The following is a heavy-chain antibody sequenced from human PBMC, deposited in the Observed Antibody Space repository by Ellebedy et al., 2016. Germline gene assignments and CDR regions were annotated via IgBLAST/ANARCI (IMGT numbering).Heavy chain of an antibody. CDR3: ARARNGGWGDWFDP. Sequence: ASVKVSCXASGYTFTDYYLHWVRQAPGQGLEWMGWINPTSDVTHSVQKFQGRVSMTRDTSISTAYMELSRLRSDDTAVYYCARARNGGWGDWFDPWGQGTLVTVSS. V-gene: IGHV1-2*02. CDR1: GYTFTDYY. D-gene: IGHD2-8*01. CDR2: INPTSDVT. J-gene: IGHJ5*02.